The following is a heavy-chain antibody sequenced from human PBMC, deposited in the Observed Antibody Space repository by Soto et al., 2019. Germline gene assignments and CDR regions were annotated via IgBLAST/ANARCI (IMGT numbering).Heavy chain of an antibody. Sequence: QVQLVESGGGVVQPGRSLRLSCAASGFTFSSYAMHWVRQAPGKGLEWVAVISYDGSNKYYADSVKGRFTISRDNSKNTLYLQMNSLRAEDTAVYYCXXXXPVAPHYYYYGMDVWGQGTTVTVSS. J-gene: IGHJ6*02. CDR1: GFTFSSYA. CDR3: XXXXPVAPHYYYYGMDV. V-gene: IGHV3-30-3*01. D-gene: IGHD6-19*01. CDR2: ISYDGSNK.